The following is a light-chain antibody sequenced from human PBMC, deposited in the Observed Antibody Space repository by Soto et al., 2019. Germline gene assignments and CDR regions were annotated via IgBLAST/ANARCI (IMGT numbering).Light chain of an antibody. CDR2: DVN. J-gene: IGLJ1*01. CDR3: PSYAGSNNFCV. V-gene: IGLV2-8*01. Sequence: QSALTQPPSASGSPGQSVTISGTGTTSDVGGSDYVSWYQHHPGKAPKLIIYDVNKRPSGVPDRFSGSKSGNTASLTVSGLQAEDEADYYCPSYAGSNNFCVFGTGTKLTVL. CDR1: TSDVGGSDY.